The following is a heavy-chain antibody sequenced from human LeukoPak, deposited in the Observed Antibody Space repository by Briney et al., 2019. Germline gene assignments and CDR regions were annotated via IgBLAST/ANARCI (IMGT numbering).Heavy chain of an antibody. V-gene: IGHV1-18*04. CDR1: GYHFINYA. Sequence: ASVKVSCKASGYHFINYAISWVRQAPGQGLEWMGWISPFNGQTNYEQNLQDRVTMTIDTTTSTASMELRDLRPDDTGVYYCARVWDYSPRGRFDDWGQGTRVIVSS. J-gene: IGHJ4*02. CDR3: ARVWDYSPRGRFDD. CDR2: ISPFNGQT. D-gene: IGHD4-11*01.